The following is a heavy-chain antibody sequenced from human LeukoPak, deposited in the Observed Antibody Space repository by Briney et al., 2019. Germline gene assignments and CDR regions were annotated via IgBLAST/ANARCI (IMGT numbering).Heavy chain of an antibody. D-gene: IGHD3-3*01. CDR1: GFTFSGSA. Sequence: GGSLRLSCAASGFTFSGSAMHWVRQASGKGLEWVGRIRSKANSYATAYAASVKGRFTISRDDSKNTAYLQMNNLKSEDTAVYYCVLWDFWNDYLPDYWGQGTLVTVSS. J-gene: IGHJ4*02. CDR2: IRSKANSYAT. CDR3: VLWDFWNDYLPDY. V-gene: IGHV3-73*01.